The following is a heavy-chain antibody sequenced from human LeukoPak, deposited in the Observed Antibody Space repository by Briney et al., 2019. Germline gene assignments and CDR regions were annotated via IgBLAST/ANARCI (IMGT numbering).Heavy chain of an antibody. CDR2: INPHSGGT. CDR3: ARAGGRSWFDP. Sequence: GASVKVSCKASGYTFTGYYMHWVRQAPGQGLEWMGWINPHSGGTNYAQKFQGRVTMTTDTSMSTAHMELSRLTSDDTAVYYCARAGGRSWFDPWGQGTLVTVSS. CDR1: GYTFTGYY. J-gene: IGHJ5*02. V-gene: IGHV1-2*02.